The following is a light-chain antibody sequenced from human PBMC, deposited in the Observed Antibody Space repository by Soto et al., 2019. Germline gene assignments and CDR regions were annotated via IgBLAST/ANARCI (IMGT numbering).Light chain of an antibody. CDR2: DVT. J-gene: IGLJ1*01. V-gene: IGLV2-14*01. CDR1: SSDVGGYNF. CDR3: SSYTSSSTVV. Sequence: QSALTQPAFVYGSPGQSITISCTGTSSDVGGYNFVSWYQQHPGKVPKLMIYDVTNRPSGVSNRFSGSKSGNTASLTISGLQAEDEADYYCSSYTSSSTVVFGTGTMLTVL.